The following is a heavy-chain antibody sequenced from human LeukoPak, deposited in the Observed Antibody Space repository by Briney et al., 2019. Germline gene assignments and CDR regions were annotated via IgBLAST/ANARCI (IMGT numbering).Heavy chain of an antibody. D-gene: IGHD6-13*01. CDR2: MYYSGNS. CDR1: GGSITSYY. V-gene: IGHV4-59*01. CDR3: ASYSNSWYYFDY. J-gene: IGHJ4*02. Sequence: SETLSLTCTVSGGSITSYYWSWIRQPPGKGLEWIGYMYYSGNSYYNPSLKSRVTISVDTSKNQFSLKLSSMTAADTTVYYCASYSNSWYYFDYWGQGTLVTVSS.